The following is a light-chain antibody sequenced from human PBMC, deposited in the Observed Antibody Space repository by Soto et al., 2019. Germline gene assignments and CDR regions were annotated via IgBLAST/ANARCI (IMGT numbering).Light chain of an antibody. CDR2: EGS. J-gene: IGLJ1*01. V-gene: IGLV2-23*01. CDR3: CSYARGSTYV. Sequence: QSALAQPASVSGSPGQSITISCTGTSSDVGNYNLVSWYQQHPGKAPKLMIYEGSKRPSGVSNRFSGSKSDNTASLTISGLQAQDEANYYCCSYARGSTYVFGTGTKVTVL. CDR1: SSDVGNYNL.